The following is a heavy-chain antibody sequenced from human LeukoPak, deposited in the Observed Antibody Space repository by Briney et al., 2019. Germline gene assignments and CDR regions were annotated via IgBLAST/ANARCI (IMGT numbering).Heavy chain of an antibody. CDR1: GYTLTELS. CDR3: ARVGITIFGVVSFDY. J-gene: IGHJ4*02. Sequence: ASVKVSCKVSGYTLTELSMHWVRQAPGKGLEWMGGFDPEDGETIYAQKLQGRVTMTTDTSTSTAYMELRSLRSDDTAVYYCARVGITIFGVVSFDYWGQGTLVTVSS. D-gene: IGHD3-3*01. V-gene: IGHV1-24*01. CDR2: FDPEDGET.